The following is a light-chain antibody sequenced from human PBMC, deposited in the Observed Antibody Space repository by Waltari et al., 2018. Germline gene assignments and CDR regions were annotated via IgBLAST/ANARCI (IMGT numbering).Light chain of an antibody. Sequence: QSALTQPASVSGSPGQSITISCTGTSSDVGSSNLVPWYQQHPGKAPKLMIYEGSKRPSGVSNRVSGSKSGNTASLTISGLQAEDEADYYCCSYAGSSTFWVFGGGTKLTVL. CDR3: CSYAGSSTFWV. J-gene: IGLJ3*02. CDR2: EGS. V-gene: IGLV2-23*01. CDR1: SSDVGSSNL.